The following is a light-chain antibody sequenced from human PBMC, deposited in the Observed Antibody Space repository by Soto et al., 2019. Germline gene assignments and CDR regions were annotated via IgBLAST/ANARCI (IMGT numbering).Light chain of an antibody. Sequence: RVMTQSPATLSASPGEKIALSCSSSQTVSSNLAWYQHKSGRAPRLLIYATSTRATAVSARFSGSGDETEFTLTISSLQPEDFAVYYCHRYNNWPQVSFDPGTKVDIK. CDR3: HRYNNWPQVS. J-gene: IGKJ1*01. CDR2: ATS. CDR1: QTVSSN. V-gene: IGKV3-15*01.